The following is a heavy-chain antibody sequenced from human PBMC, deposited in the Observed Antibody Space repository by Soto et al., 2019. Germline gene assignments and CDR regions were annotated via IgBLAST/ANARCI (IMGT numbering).Heavy chain of an antibody. D-gene: IGHD3-10*01. CDR2: ISGSGAGT. CDR1: GFTFNNYG. V-gene: IGHV3-23*01. Sequence: EVQLLESGEGLVQPGGSLRLSCAASGFTFNNYGMNWVRQAPGKGLEWVSSISGSGAGTYFADSVKGRFTISRDNSKNTLYLQMDSLRAEDTAVYHCAKSLGSGSYFPFDCWGQGTLVTVSS. J-gene: IGHJ4*02. CDR3: AKSLGSGSYFPFDC.